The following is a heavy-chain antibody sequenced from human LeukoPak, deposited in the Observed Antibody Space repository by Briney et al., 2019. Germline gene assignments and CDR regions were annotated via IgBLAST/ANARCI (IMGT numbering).Heavy chain of an antibody. CDR3: AKVVADYYDSSGYDY. CDR1: GFTFSSYG. Sequence: GGSLRLSCAASGFTFSSYGMSWVRQAPGKGLEWVSAISGSGGSTYYADSVKGRFTISRDNSKNTLYLQMNSLRAEDTAVYYCAKVVADYYDSSGYDYWGQGTLVTVSS. J-gene: IGHJ4*02. V-gene: IGHV3-23*01. D-gene: IGHD3-22*01. CDR2: ISGSGGST.